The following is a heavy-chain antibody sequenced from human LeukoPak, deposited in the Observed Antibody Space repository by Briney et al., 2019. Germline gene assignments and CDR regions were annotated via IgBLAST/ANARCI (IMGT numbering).Heavy chain of an antibody. J-gene: IGHJ4*02. Sequence: PGGSLRLSCAASGFTVSTNYLGWVRQAPGKGLECVSVLYSGYTTYYSDSVKDQFTISRDNSKNTLYLRMNSLRAEDTAMYYCARGGAGYNFADWGQGTLVTVSS. CDR3: ARGGAGYNFAD. V-gene: IGHV3-53*01. D-gene: IGHD5-24*01. CDR1: GFTVSTNY. CDR2: LYSGYTT.